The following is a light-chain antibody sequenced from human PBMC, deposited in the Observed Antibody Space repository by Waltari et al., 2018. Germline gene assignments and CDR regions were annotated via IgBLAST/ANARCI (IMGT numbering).Light chain of an antibody. CDR1: SNAVGASDY. Sequence: QSALTQPRSVSGSPGQSVTISCTGTSNAVGASDYVSWYQQHPGKAPKLMIYDVRKRPSGVPDRFSGSKSGNTASLTISGLQAEDESDYYCCSYAGAYYFVIFGGGTKLTVL. CDR2: DVR. CDR3: CSYAGAYYFVI. V-gene: IGLV2-11*01. J-gene: IGLJ2*01.